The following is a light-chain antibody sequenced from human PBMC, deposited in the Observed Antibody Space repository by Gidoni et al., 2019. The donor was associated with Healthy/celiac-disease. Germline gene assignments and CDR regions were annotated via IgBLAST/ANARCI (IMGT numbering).Light chain of an antibody. CDR2: GAS. J-gene: IGKJ2*01. V-gene: IGKV3-15*01. CDR1: QSVNSN. CDR3: QQYNNWPQMYT. Sequence: EIVMTQSPATLSVSPGERATLSCRASQSVNSNLAWYQQKPGQAPRLLIYGASTRATGIPARFSGSGSGTEFTLTISSLQSEDFAVYYCQQYNNWPQMYTFXQXTKLEIK.